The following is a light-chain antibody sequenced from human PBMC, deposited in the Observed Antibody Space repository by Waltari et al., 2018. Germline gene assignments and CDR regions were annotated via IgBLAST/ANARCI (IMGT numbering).Light chain of an antibody. CDR3: SSYTGSSTLV. Sequence: QSALTQPASVSASPGQSITISCTGTSRDVGGYNYVSWYQQHQGKAPKFVIYDVSNRPSGVSNRFSGSKSGNTASLTISGLQAEDEADYYCSSYTGSSTLVFGTGTKVTVL. CDR2: DVS. CDR1: SRDVGGYNY. V-gene: IGLV2-14*01. J-gene: IGLJ1*01.